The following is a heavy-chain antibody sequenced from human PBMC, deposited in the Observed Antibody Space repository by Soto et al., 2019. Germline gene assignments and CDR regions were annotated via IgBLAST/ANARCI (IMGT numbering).Heavy chain of an antibody. CDR3: AKDSGLPRFGTLIHALDL. CDR2: ISDTGSSH. Sequence: GGSLRLSCVGSGFTFSSYGMHWVRQAPGKGLECVAVISDTGSSHYYAASVEGRFTISRGTSSNTLYLQLNSLRDDDAAMYYCAKDSGLPRFGTLIHALDLWGQGTMVTVSS. D-gene: IGHD3-10*01. CDR1: GFTFSSYG. V-gene: IGHV3-30*18. J-gene: IGHJ3*01.